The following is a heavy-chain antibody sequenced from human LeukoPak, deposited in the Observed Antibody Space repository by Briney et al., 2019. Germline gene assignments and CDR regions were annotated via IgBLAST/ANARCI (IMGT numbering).Heavy chain of an antibody. CDR1: GFTVSSNY. CDR3: ARDPGGGWFDP. J-gene: IGHJ5*02. CDR2: IYSGGST. V-gene: IGHV3-66*01. D-gene: IGHD3-10*01. Sequence: GGSLRLSCAASGFTVSSNYMSWVRQAPGKGLEWVSVIYSGGSTYYADSVKGRFTISRDNSKNTLYFQMNSLRAEDTAVYYCARDPGGGWFDPWGQGTLVTVSS.